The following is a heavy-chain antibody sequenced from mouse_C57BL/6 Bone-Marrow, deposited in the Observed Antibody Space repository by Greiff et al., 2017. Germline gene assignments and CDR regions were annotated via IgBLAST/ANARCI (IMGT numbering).Heavy chain of an antibody. J-gene: IGHJ4*01. Sequence: EVQLQQSGAELVRPGASVKLSCTASGFNIKDYYMHWVKQRPEQGLEWIGRIDPEDGDTEYAPKFQGKATMTADPSSNTAYLQLSSLTSEDTAVYYCTTWGPSYAMDYWGQGTSVTVSS. CDR3: TTWGPSYAMDY. CDR1: GFNIKDYY. V-gene: IGHV14-1*01. CDR2: IDPEDGDT.